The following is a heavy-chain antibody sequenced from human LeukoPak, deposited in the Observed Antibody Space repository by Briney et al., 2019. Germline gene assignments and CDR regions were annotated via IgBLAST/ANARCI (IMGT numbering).Heavy chain of an antibody. J-gene: IGHJ4*02. V-gene: IGHV4-30-4*07. CDR2: IYYSGST. D-gene: IGHD6-13*01. CDR1: GGSISSGGYS. Sequence: SETLSLTCAVSGGSISSGGYSWSWIRQPPGKGLEWIGYIYYSGSTYYNPSLKSRVTISVDTSKNQFTLKLSSVTAADTAVYYCASGSSSWYPKLSFDYWGQGTLVTVSS. CDR3: ASGSSSWYPKLSFDY.